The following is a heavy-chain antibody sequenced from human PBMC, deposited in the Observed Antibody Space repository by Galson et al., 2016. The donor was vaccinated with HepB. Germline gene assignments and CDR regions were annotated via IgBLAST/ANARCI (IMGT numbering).Heavy chain of an antibody. CDR1: GFSFSSYA. Sequence: SLRLSCAASGFSFSSYAMSWVRQAPGKGLEWVSTITGRGTSTYCADSVEGRFTISRDNSKSTLYLQMNGLRAEDTAVYYCAKDPQWTTSSRGAFDVWGQGTMLTVFS. CDR2: ITGRGTST. CDR3: AKDPQWTTSSRGAFDV. V-gene: IGHV3-23*01. J-gene: IGHJ3*01. D-gene: IGHD6-6*01.